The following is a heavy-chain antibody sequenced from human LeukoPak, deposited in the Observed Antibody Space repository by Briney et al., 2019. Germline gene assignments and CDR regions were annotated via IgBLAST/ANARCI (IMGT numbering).Heavy chain of an antibody. CDR2: ISSSSSYI. J-gene: IGHJ4*02. V-gene: IGHV3-21*01. CDR1: GFTFSSYS. CDR3: ARESRFGESFFDY. D-gene: IGHD3-10*01. Sequence: GGSLRLSCAASGFTFSSYSMNWVRQAPGKGLEWVSSISSSSSYIYYADSVKGRFTISRDNAKNSLYLQMNSLRAEDTAVYYCARESRFGESFFDYWGQGTLVTVSS.